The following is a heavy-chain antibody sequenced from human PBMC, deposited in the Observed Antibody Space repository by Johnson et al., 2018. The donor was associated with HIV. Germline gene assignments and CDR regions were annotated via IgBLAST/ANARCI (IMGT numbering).Heavy chain of an antibody. CDR2: ISYDGSNK. J-gene: IGHJ3*01. V-gene: IGHV3-30*19. Sequence: QVQLVESGGGLVQPGGSLRLSCAASASIFRSYWMSWVRQAPGKGLKWVATISYDGSNKYYADSVKGRFTISRDNSKNTLYLQMNSLRAEDTAVYYCARGSRYTYDNDDVYLLHAFDYWGQGTMVTVSS. CDR1: ASIFRSYW. D-gene: IGHD3-16*01. CDR3: ARGSRYTYDNDDVYLLHAFDY.